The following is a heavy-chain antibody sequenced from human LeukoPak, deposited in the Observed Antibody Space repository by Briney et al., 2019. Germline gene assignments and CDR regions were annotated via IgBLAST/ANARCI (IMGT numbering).Heavy chain of an antibody. Sequence: GGSLRLSSAASGFTFSSYAMSWVRQAPGKGLEWVSAISGSGGSTYYADSVKGRFTISRDNSKNTLYLQMNSLRAEDTAVYYCAKSPYYDFWSAYFDYWGQGTLVTVSS. D-gene: IGHD3-3*01. CDR1: GFTFSSYA. CDR2: ISGSGGST. V-gene: IGHV3-23*01. CDR3: AKSPYYDFWSAYFDY. J-gene: IGHJ4*02.